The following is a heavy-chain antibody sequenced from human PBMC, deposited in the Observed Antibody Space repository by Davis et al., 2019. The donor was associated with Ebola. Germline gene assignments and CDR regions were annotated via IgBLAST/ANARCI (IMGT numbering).Heavy chain of an antibody. CDR3: ARIITFGGVIAKYYFDY. D-gene: IGHD3-16*02. V-gene: IGHV5-10-1*01. Sequence: GESLKISCKGSGYSFTSYWISWVRQMPGKGLEWMGRIDPSDSYTNYSPSFQGHVTISADKSISTAYLQWSSLKASDTAMYYCARIITFGGVIAKYYFDYWGQGTLVTVSS. CDR1: GYSFTSYW. CDR2: IDPSDSYT. J-gene: IGHJ4*02.